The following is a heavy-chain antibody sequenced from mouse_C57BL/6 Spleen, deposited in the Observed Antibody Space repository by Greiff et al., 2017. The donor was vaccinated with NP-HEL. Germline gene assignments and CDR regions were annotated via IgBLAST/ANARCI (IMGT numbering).Heavy chain of an antibody. CDR3: ARENYYGSSYYFDY. V-gene: IGHV1-55*01. CDR2: IYPGSGST. J-gene: IGHJ2*01. D-gene: IGHD1-1*01. CDR1: GYTFTSYW. Sequence: QVQLQQPGAELVKPGASFNISFNASGYTFTSYWITWVKQRPGQGLEWIGDIYPGSGSTNYNEKFKSKATLTVDTSSSTAYMQLSSLTSEDSAVYYCARENYYGSSYYFDYWGKGTTLTVSS.